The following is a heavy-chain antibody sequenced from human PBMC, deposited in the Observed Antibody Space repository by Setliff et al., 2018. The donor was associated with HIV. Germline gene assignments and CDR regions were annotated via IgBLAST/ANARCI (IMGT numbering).Heavy chain of an antibody. CDR1: GGSISSYY. CDR2: IGPIYTSGST. CDR3: ASFDLSTTSSAD. V-gene: IGHV4-4*07. Sequence: KPSETLSLTCTVSGGSISSYYWTWIRQPTGKGLEWIGRIGPIYTSGSTKYNPSLESRVTMSVDTSKNQFSLRLYSVTAADTAVYYCASFDLSTTSSADWGQGALVTVSS. D-gene: IGHD6-6*01. J-gene: IGHJ1*01.